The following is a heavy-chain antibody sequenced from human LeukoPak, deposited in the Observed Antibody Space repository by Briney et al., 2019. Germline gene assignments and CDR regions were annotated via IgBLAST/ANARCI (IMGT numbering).Heavy chain of an antibody. D-gene: IGHD1-26*01. CDR3: ATGGSWFDP. CDR1: GGSISSYY. V-gene: IGHV4-59*01. Sequence: SETLSLTCTVSGGSISSYYWNWIRQPPGKGLEWIGYIYYSGSISYNPSLRSRVTISIDTSRNQFSLKLSSVTAADTAVYYCATGGSWFDPWGQGTLVTVSS. J-gene: IGHJ5*02. CDR2: IYYSGSI.